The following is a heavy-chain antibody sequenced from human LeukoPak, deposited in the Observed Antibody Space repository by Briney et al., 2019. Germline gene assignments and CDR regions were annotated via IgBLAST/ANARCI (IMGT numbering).Heavy chain of an antibody. CDR3: ARDKIVGATYFDY. D-gene: IGHD1-26*01. V-gene: IGHV3-7*01. CDR1: GFTFSSYW. Sequence: GRSLRLSCAASGFTFSSYWMSWVRQAPGKGLEWVANINQDGSEMYYVDSVKGRFTISRDNAKNSLYLQMNSLRAEDTAVYYCARDKIVGATYFDYWGQGAPVTVSS. CDR2: INQDGSEM. J-gene: IGHJ4*02.